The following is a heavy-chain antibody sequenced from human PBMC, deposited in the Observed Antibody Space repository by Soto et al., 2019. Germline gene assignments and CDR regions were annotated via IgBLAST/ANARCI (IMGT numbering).Heavy chain of an antibody. V-gene: IGHV5-51*01. CDR2: IYPDDSDT. CDR1: CSTFTSSC. Sequence: PGESPIISWSASCSTFTSSCMASVRQILGKGLEWLGIIYPDDSDTRYSPSFQGRVTISADKAIKTAYLQWRSLTASDTAMYYCQRQASNGGMYFYGMGVSGQGISVTV. CDR3: QRQASNGGMYFYGMGV. J-gene: IGHJ6*02. D-gene: IGHD4-4*01.